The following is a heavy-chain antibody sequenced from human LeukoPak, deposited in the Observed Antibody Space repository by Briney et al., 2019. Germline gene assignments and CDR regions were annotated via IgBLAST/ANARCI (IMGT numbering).Heavy chain of an antibody. Sequence: SETLSLTYTVSGGSISSSSYYWGWIRRPPGKGLEWIGSIYYSGSTYYNPSLKSRVTISVDTSKNQFSLKLSSVTAADTAVYYCARVSRYSYGYFDYWGQGTLVTVSS. V-gene: IGHV4-39*07. J-gene: IGHJ4*02. CDR3: ARVSRYSYGYFDY. CDR1: GGSISSSSYY. CDR2: IYYSGST. D-gene: IGHD5-18*01.